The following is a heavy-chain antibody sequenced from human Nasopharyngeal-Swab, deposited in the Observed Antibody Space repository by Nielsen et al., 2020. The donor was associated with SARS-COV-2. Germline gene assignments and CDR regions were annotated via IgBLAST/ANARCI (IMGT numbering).Heavy chain of an antibody. CDR2: ISGSGGST. D-gene: IGHD6-13*01. V-gene: IGHV3-23*01. CDR3: AKAGNYYYYYGMDV. Sequence: GESLKISCAASGFTFSSYAMSWVRQAPGKGLEWVSAISGSGGSTYYADSVKGRFTISRDNSKNTLYLQMNSLRAEDTAVYYCAKAGNYYYYYGMDVWGQGTTVTVSS. J-gene: IGHJ6*02. CDR1: GFTFSSYA.